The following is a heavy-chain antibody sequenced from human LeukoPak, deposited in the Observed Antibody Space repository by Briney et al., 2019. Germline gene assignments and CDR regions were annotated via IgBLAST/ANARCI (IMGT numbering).Heavy chain of an antibody. V-gene: IGHV3-7*03. J-gene: IGHJ4*02. D-gene: IGHD2-8*02. Sequence: PGGSLRLSCAASGFTFSTYWMSWVRQAPGKGLECVANMKRDGSEKYYVDSVKGRFTIFRDDAKSSLYLQMNSLRAEDTAVYFCARVYTGNRWHFDYWGQGTLVTVSS. CDR3: ARVYTGNRWHFDY. CDR1: GFTFSTYW. CDR2: MKRDGSEK.